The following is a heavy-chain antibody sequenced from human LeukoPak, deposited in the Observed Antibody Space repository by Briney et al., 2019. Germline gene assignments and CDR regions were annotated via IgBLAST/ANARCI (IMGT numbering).Heavy chain of an antibody. J-gene: IGHJ4*02. Sequence: ASVKDSCKASGYPFTTYYIHWVRQAPGQGLEWMGWINPNSGDTNYAQTFQGRVTMTEDTSTDTAYMELSSLRSEDTAVYYCATISDRSGYSLYWGQGTLVTVSS. D-gene: IGHD3-22*01. V-gene: IGHV1-2*02. CDR2: INPNSGDT. CDR1: GYPFTTYY. CDR3: ATISDRSGYSLY.